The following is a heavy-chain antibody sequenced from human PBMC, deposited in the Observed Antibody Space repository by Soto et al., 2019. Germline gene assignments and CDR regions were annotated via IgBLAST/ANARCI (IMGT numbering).Heavy chain of an antibody. CDR1: GFTFSSYG. V-gene: IGHV3-33*01. D-gene: IGHD5-18*01. Sequence: GESLKISCAASGFTFSSYGMHWVRQAPGKGLEWVAVIWYDGSNKYYADSVKGRFTISRDNSKNTLYLQMNSLRAEDTAVYYCAREMSSPDTAMVQGLYYYYGMDVWGQGTTVTVSS. J-gene: IGHJ6*02. CDR2: IWYDGSNK. CDR3: AREMSSPDTAMVQGLYYYYGMDV.